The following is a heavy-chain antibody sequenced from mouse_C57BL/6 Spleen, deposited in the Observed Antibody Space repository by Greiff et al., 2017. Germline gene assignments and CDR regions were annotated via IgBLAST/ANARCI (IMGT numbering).Heavy chain of an antibody. CDR1: GYTFTDYN. CDR3: AEAYYSNYYFDD. CDR2: INPNNGGT. V-gene: IGHV1-22*01. Sequence: VQLKESGPELVKPGASVKMSCKASGYTFTDYNMHWVKQSHGKSLEWIGYINPNNGGTSYNQKFKGKATLTVNKSSSTAYMELRSLTSEDSAVYYCAEAYYSNYYFDDWGQGTTLTVSS. D-gene: IGHD2-5*01. J-gene: IGHJ2*01.